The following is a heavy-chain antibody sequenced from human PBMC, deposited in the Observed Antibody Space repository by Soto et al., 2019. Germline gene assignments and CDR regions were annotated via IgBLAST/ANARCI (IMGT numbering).Heavy chain of an antibody. V-gene: IGHV1-2*02. CDR3: ATSAYDFWSRLTLDY. CDR1: GYTFTGYY. Sequence: VASVKVSCKASGYTFTGYYMHWVRQAPGQGLEWMGWINPNSGGTNYAQKFQGRVTMTRDTSISTAYMELSRLRSDDTAVYYCATSAYDFWSRLTLDYWGQGTLVTVSS. D-gene: IGHD3-3*01. CDR2: INPNSGGT. J-gene: IGHJ4*02.